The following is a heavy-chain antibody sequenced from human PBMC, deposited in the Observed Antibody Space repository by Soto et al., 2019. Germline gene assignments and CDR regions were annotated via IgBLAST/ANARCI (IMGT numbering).Heavy chain of an antibody. CDR1: GFTFSSYG. V-gene: IGHV3-30*18. CDR2: ISYDGSNK. CDR3: AKEAPYSSSPSGH. D-gene: IGHD6-13*01. Sequence: GGSLRLSCAASGFTFSSYGMHWVRQAPGKGLEWVAVISYDGSNKYYADSVKGRFTISRDNSKNTLYLQMNSLRAEDTAVYYCAKEAPYSSSPSGHWGQGTLVTVSS. J-gene: IGHJ4*02.